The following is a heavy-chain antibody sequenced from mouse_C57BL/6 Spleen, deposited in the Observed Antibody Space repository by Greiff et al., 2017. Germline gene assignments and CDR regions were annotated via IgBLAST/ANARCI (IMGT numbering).Heavy chain of an antibody. CDR3: ARGGADGYELYYAMDY. D-gene: IGHD2-2*01. J-gene: IGHJ4*01. V-gene: IGHV1-55*01. Sequence: VQLQQPGAALVKPGASVKMSCKASGYTFTSSWLTWVTQRPGQGLEWIGDIYPGSGSTNYNEKIKSKATLTVDTSSSPAYMQLSSLTSEDSAVYYCARGGADGYELYYAMDYWGQGTSVTVSS. CDR1: GYTFTSSW. CDR2: IYPGSGST.